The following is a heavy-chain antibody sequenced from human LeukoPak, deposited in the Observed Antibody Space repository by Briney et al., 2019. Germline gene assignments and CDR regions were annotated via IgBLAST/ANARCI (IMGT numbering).Heavy chain of an antibody. CDR1: GFTFSSYA. D-gene: IGHD3-9*01. CDR2: ISGSGGST. CDR3: AKVKGGGEYYDILTGYLARFYFDY. J-gene: IGHJ4*02. V-gene: IGHV3-23*01. Sequence: PGASLRLSCAASGFTFSSYAMSWVRQAPGKGLKGFSAISGSGGSTYYADSVKGRFTISRDNSKNTLYLQMNSLRAEDTAVYYCAKVKGGGEYYDILTGYLARFYFDYWGQGTLVTVSS.